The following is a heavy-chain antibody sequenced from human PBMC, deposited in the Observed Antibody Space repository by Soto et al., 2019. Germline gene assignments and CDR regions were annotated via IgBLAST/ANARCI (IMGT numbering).Heavy chain of an antibody. CDR3: ASTMVRGVMTLQHYYYMDV. V-gene: IGHV3-11*01. Sequence: GGSLRLSCAASGFTFSDYYMSWIRQAPGKGLEWVSYISSSGSTIYYADSVKGRFTISRDNAKNSLYLQMNSLRAEDTAVYYCASTMVRGVMTLQHYYYMDVWGKGTTVTVSS. CDR2: ISSSGSTI. J-gene: IGHJ6*03. D-gene: IGHD3-10*01. CDR1: GFTFSDYY.